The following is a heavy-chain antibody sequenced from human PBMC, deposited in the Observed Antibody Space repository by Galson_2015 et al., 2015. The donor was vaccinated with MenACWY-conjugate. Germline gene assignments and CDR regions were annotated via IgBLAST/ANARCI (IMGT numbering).Heavy chain of an antibody. Sequence: SMRLSCAASEFTFSTFGIHWVRQSPGKGLEWVAVIWNDGSNKNYADSVKGRFTISRDNSKNTVYLQMNSLRAEDTAVYSCASSFGTLRQFDYWGQGTLVTVSS. CDR3: ASSFGTLRQFDY. V-gene: IGHV3-33*01. J-gene: IGHJ4*02. CDR1: EFTFSTFG. D-gene: IGHD3-16*01. CDR2: IWNDGSNK.